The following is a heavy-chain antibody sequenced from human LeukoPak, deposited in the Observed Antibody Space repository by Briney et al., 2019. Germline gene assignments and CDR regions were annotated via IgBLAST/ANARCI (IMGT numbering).Heavy chain of an antibody. CDR2: ISAYNGNT. Sequence: ASVKVSCKASGYTFTSYGISWVRQASGQGLEWMGWISAYNGNTNYAQKLQGRVTMTTDTSTSTAYMELRSLRSDDTAVYYCATAKSRFRYIVVYYFDYWGQGTLVTVSS. D-gene: IGHD2-15*01. CDR3: ATAKSRFRYIVVYYFDY. V-gene: IGHV1-18*01. J-gene: IGHJ4*02. CDR1: GYTFTSYG.